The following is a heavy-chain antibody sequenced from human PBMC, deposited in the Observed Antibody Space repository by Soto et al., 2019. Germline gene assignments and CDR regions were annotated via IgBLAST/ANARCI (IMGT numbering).Heavy chain of an antibody. V-gene: IGHV1-69*06. J-gene: IGHJ6*02. CDR2: ALPIFGTT. Sequence: QVQLVQSGAEVKKPGSSVKVSCKASGGSFNIYTINWVRQAPGQGLEWMGGALPIFGTTNYAQKFQGRVTITADKAARTSYMELSSLRSDDTAVYYCARTQGFYPLDVWGQGTTVTVSS. CDR1: GGSFNIYT. CDR3: ARTQGFYPLDV.